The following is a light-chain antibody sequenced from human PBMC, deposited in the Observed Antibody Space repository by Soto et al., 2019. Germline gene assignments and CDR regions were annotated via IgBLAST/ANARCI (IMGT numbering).Light chain of an antibody. CDR1: QSVRNN. Sequence: TVMTQSPATLSVSLGERVTLSCRASQSVRNNLAWYQQKPGQPPRLLIYGASTRATGIPARFSGSGSETDFTLTVSSLRSEDSAVYYCQQYNYWPITFGQGIRLEI. CDR2: GAS. J-gene: IGKJ5*01. V-gene: IGKV3-15*01. CDR3: QQYNYWPIT.